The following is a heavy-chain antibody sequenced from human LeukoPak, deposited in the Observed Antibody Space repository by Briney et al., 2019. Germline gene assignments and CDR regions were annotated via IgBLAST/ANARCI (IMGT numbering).Heavy chain of an antibody. CDR1: GFTFSSYA. J-gene: IGHJ6*03. CDR2: ISGSGGST. D-gene: IGHD6-13*01. Sequence: PGGSLRLSCAASGFTFSSYATSWVRQAPGKGLEWVSAISGSGGSTYYADSVKGRFTISRDNSKNTLYLQMNSLRAEDTAVYYCAKGGRIAAAGIPLLYYYYYYYMDVWGKGTTVTVSS. V-gene: IGHV3-23*01. CDR3: AKGGRIAAAGIPLLYYYYYYYMDV.